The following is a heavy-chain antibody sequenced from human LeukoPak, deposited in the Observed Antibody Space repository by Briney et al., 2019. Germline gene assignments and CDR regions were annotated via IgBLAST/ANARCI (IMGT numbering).Heavy chain of an antibody. CDR1: GFIVSSNY. V-gene: IGHV3-66*01. CDR3: ARDPGSINGMDV. D-gene: IGHD2/OR15-2a*01. J-gene: IGHJ6*02. CDR2: IYTGGST. Sequence: PGGSLRLSCAASGFIVSSNYMSWVRQAPGKGLEWVSVIYTGGSTYYADSVKGRFTVSRDNSKNTLYLQMNSLRAEDTAVYYCARDPGSINGMDVWGQGTTVTVSS.